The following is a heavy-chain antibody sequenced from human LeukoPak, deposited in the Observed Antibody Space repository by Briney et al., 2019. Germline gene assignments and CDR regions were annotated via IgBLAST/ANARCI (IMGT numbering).Heavy chain of an antibody. CDR2: IYTSGST. CDR1: GGSISSGSFY. CDR3: ARDPPCLYSSSWRCWFDP. J-gene: IGHJ5*02. V-gene: IGHV4-61*02. D-gene: IGHD6-13*01. Sequence: SQTLSLTCTVSGGSISSGSFYWSWIRQPAGKGLEWIGRIYTSGSTNYNPSLKSRVTISVDTSKNQFSLKLSSVTAADTAVYYCARDPPCLYSSSWRCWFDPWGQGTLVTVSS.